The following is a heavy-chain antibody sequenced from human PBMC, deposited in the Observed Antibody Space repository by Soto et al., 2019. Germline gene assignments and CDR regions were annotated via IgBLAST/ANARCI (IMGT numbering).Heavy chain of an antibody. Sequence: SETLSLTCTVSGGSISSYYWSWIRQPPGKGLEWIGYIYYSGSTNYNPSLKSRVTISVDTSKNQFSLKLSSVTAADTAVYYCARRIAVAGTFDYWGQGTLVTVSS. CDR1: GGSISSYY. CDR3: ARRIAVAGTFDY. CDR2: IYYSGST. V-gene: IGHV4-59*08. J-gene: IGHJ4*02. D-gene: IGHD6-19*01.